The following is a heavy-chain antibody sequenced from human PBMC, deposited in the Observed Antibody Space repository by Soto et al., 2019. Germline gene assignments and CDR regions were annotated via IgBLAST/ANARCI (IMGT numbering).Heavy chain of an antibody. CDR1: GFTFSTYW. Sequence: GGSLRLSCVASGFTFSTYWMHWVRQAPGTGLVWASRINSDGSSTDYADSVKGRFTISRDNAKNMLYLQMNSLRVEDMAVYYCARYCTGGSCSHGFDYWGQGSLVTVSS. CDR3: ARYCTGGSCSHGFDY. V-gene: IGHV3-74*01. J-gene: IGHJ4*02. CDR2: INSDGSST. D-gene: IGHD2-15*01.